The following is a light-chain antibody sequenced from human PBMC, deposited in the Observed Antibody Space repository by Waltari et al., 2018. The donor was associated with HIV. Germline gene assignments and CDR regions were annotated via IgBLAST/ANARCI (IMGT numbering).Light chain of an antibody. CDR2: WAS. CDR3: QQYYSTPLT. CDR1: PSVLYSSNNKNY. Sequence: IVMTQSPDSLAVSRGERATINCKSSPSVLYSSNNKNYLAWYQQQPGQPPKLLIYWASTRESGVPDRFSGSGSGTDFTLTISSLQAEDVAVYYCQQYYSTPLTFGQGTRLEIK. J-gene: IGKJ5*01. V-gene: IGKV4-1*01.